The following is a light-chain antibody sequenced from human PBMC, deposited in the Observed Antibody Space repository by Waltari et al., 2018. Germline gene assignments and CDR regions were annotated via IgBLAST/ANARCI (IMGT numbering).Light chain of an antibody. CDR1: SSNIGAGYD. J-gene: IGLJ3*02. CDR2: AFS. CDR3: QSYDSSLSVV. V-gene: IGLV1-40*01. Sequence: QSVLTQPPSVSGAPGQSVTISCTGSSSNIGAGYDVHWYQQLPGLAPKLLIYAFSNRPSGVSDRFYGSKSGTSASLAINGLQAEDEAVYYCQSYDSSLSVVFGGGTKLTVL.